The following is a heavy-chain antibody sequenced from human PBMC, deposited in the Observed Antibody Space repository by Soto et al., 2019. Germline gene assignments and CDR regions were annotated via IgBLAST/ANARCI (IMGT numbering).Heavy chain of an antibody. Sequence: QVQLVQSGAEEKKPGSSVKVSCKASGDTFSSYAINWVRQAPGQGLEWMGGIIPMFGTANYAQKFKGRVTITAGESTITVYMELSSLRSEDTAVYYCARVGPAHYYDSSGYYSPLDYWGQGTLVTVSS. J-gene: IGHJ4*02. V-gene: IGHV1-69*01. D-gene: IGHD3-22*01. CDR3: ARVGPAHYYDSSGYYSPLDY. CDR1: GDTFSSYA. CDR2: IIPMFGTA.